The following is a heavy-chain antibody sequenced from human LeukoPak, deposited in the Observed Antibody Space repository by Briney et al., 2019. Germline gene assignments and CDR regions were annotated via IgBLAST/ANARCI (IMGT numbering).Heavy chain of an antibody. CDR3: AKDGLRFLERYYYYTDV. V-gene: IGHV3-23*01. CDR2: ISGSGDST. D-gene: IGHD3-3*01. CDR1: GFTFSSYA. J-gene: IGHJ6*03. Sequence: GGSLRLSCADSGFTFSSYAMSWVRQAPGKGLEWVSAISGSGDSTYYADSVKGRFTISRDNSKNTLYLQMNSLRAEDTAVYYCAKDGLRFLERYYYYTDVWGKGTTVTVSS.